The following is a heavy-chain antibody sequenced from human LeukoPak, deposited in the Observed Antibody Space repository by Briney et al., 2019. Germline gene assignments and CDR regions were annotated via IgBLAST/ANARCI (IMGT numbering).Heavy chain of an antibody. J-gene: IGHJ5*02. Sequence: GASVKVSCKAYGYTFSDYYMHWVRQAPGQGLEWMGWINPKSGGANFAKKFQGRVTMTRDTSIRTVYMELSRVTYDDTAVYYCARGVGTSWFDPWGQGTLVTVSS. CDR1: GYTFSDYY. D-gene: IGHD2-2*01. V-gene: IGHV1-2*02. CDR2: INPKSGGA. CDR3: ARGVGTSWFDP.